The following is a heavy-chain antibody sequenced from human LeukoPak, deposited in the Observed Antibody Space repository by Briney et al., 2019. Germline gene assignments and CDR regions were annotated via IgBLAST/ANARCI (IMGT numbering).Heavy chain of an antibody. Sequence: PGGSLRLSCAASGFTFSSYGMHWVRQAPGKGLEWVAVISYDGSNKYYADSVKGRFTISRDNSKDTLYLQMNSLRAEDTAVYYCAKDYGVDTAAVDYWGQGTLVTVSS. CDR3: AKDYGVDTAAVDY. J-gene: IGHJ4*02. D-gene: IGHD5-18*01. CDR2: ISYDGSNK. CDR1: GFTFSSYG. V-gene: IGHV3-30*18.